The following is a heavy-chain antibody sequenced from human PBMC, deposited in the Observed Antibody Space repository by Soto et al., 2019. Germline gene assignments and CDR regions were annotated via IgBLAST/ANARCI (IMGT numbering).Heavy chain of an antibody. CDR1: GFTFSSYA. CDR3: SKDVAVAVKRACDAFDI. V-gene: IGHV3-23*01. J-gene: IGHJ3*02. CDR2: ISGSGGST. Sequence: EVQLLESGGGLVQPGGSLRLSCAASGFTFSSYAMSWVRQAPGKGLEWVSAISGSGGSTYYADSVKGRFTISRDNSKNALYLQMNGLRAEDTVVYYWSKDVAVAVKRACDAFDIWGQGTIVTVSS. D-gene: IGHD6-19*01.